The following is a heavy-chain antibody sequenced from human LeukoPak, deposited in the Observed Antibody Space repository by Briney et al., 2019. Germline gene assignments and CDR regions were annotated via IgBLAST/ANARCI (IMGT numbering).Heavy chain of an antibody. V-gene: IGHV1-69-2*01. CDR1: GGTFSSYA. Sequence: ASVKVSCKASGGTFSSYAISWVRQAPGKGLEWLGRVDPENGETTSAEKFQGRVSITADTSTDTAYMSLSSLTSEDTAVYYCAAVGTPLEWSKPLWYFDSWGQGTLVTVSS. D-gene: IGHD3-3*01. CDR2: VDPENGET. J-gene: IGHJ4*02. CDR3: AAVGTPLEWSKPLWYFDS.